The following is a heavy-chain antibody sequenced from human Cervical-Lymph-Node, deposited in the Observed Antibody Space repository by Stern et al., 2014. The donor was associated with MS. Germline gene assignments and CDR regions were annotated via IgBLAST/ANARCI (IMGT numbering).Heavy chain of an antibody. CDR3: ARRGTTGIDY. CDR2: IYYSGST. CDR1: GGSISNYY. D-gene: IGHD4-17*01. Sequence: QLQLQESGPGLAKPSETLSLTCTVSGGSISNYYWSWIRQPPGKGLEWIGYIYYSGSTNYNPSLRGRVAMSVDTPRAHFSLNLPSVTAADTGVYYCARRGTTGIDYWGQGTLVTVSS. J-gene: IGHJ4*02. V-gene: IGHV4-59*08.